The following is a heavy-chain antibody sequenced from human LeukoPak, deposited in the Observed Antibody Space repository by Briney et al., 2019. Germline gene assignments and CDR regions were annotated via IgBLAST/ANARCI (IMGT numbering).Heavy chain of an antibody. CDR2: IYSGGST. D-gene: IGHD6-13*01. Sequence: GGSLRLSCAASGFTVSSNYMSWVRQAPGKGLEWVSVIYSGGSTYYADSVKGRFTISRDNSKNTLYLQMNSLRAEDTAVYYCARDPVGIAAAGTVWFDPWGQGTLVTVSS. CDR3: ARDPVGIAAAGTVWFDP. J-gene: IGHJ5*02. CDR1: GFTVSSNY. V-gene: IGHV3-53*01.